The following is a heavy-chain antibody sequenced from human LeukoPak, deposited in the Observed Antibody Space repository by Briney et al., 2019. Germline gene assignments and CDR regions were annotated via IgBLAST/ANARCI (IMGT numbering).Heavy chain of an antibody. Sequence: SETLSLTCAVYGGSFSGYYWSWIRQPPGKGLEWIGEINHSGSTNYNPSLKSRVTISVDTSKNQFSLKLSSVTAADTAVYYCARGKGVYSSSWYQVWFDPWGQGTLVTVSS. CDR2: INHSGST. CDR3: ARGKGVYSSSWYQVWFDP. D-gene: IGHD6-13*01. J-gene: IGHJ5*02. CDR1: GGSFSGYY. V-gene: IGHV4-34*01.